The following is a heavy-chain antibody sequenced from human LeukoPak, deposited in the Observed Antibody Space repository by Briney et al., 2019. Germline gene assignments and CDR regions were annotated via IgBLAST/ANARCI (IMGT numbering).Heavy chain of an antibody. Sequence: SETLSLTCAVYGGSFSDYYWSWVRQPPGKGLEWIGEINHSGSTNYNPSLKSRVTISVDTSKNQFSLKLSSVTAADTAVYYCASGRPYCSGGSCYPYYFDYWGQGTLVTVPS. CDR1: GGSFSDYY. CDR3: ASGRPYCSGGSCYPYYFDY. V-gene: IGHV4-34*01. D-gene: IGHD2-15*01. J-gene: IGHJ4*02. CDR2: INHSGST.